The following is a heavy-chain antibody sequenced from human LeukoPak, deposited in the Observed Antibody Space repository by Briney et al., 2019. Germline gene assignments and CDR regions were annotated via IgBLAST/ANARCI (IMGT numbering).Heavy chain of an antibody. D-gene: IGHD6-6*01. CDR1: GGTFSSYA. J-gene: IGHJ4*02. CDR2: IIPIFGTA. V-gene: IGHV1-69*05. CDR3: ASSPYSSSSRMYYFDY. Sequence: ASVKVSCKASGGTFSSYAISWVRQAPGQGLEWMGGIIPIFGTANYAQKFQGRVTITTDESTSTAYMELSSLRSEDTAVYYCASSPYSSSSRMYYFDYWGQGTLVTVSS.